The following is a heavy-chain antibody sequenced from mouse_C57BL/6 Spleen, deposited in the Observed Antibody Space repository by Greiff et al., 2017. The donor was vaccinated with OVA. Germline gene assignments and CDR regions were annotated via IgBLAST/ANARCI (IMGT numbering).Heavy chain of an antibody. CDR3: ARFEGSTTVVAGD. V-gene: IGHV1-64*01. J-gene: IGHJ2*01. CDR1: GYTFTSYW. CDR2: IHPNSGST. Sequence: QVQLKQPGAELVKPGASVKLSCKASGYTFTSYWMHWVKQRPGQGLEWIGMIHPNSGSTNYNEKFKSKATLTVDKSSSTAYMQLSSLTSEDSAVYYCARFEGSTTVVAGDWGQGTTLTVSS. D-gene: IGHD1-1*01.